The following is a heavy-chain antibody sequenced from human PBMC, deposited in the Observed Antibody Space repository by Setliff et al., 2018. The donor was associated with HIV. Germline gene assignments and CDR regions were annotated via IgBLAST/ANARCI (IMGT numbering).Heavy chain of an antibody. J-gene: IGHJ5*02. V-gene: IGHV4-38-2*02. CDR2: IYHDGST. D-gene: IGHD3-10*01. Sequence: LSLTCSVSGYSITNGYYWGWIRQPPGKGLEWVGSIYHDGSTYYNPSLRSRVTISVDTSKNQFSLKLSSVTAADTAVYYCARYYGSGTYHRWIDPWGQGTPVTVSS. CDR3: ARYYGSGTYHRWIDP. CDR1: GYSITNGYY.